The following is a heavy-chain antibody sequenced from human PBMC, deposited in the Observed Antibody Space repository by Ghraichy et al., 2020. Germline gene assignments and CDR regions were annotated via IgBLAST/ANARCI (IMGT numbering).Heavy chain of an antibody. Sequence: GGSLRLSCAASGFTFSSYGMHWVRQAPGKGLEWVAVISYDGSNKYYADSVKGRFTISRDNSKNTLYLQMNSLRAEDTAVYYCAKVTVDTVEYLHYFDYWGQGTLVTVSS. CDR1: GFTFSSYG. J-gene: IGHJ4*02. CDR2: ISYDGSNK. CDR3: AKVTVDTVEYLHYFDY. V-gene: IGHV3-30*18. D-gene: IGHD6-19*01.